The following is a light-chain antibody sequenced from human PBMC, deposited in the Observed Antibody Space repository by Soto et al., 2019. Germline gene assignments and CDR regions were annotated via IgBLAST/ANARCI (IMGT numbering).Light chain of an antibody. Sequence: QSALTQPASVSGSPGQSITISCTGTSSDVGGYNYVSWYQQHPGKAPKLMIYDVSNRPSGVSNRFSGSKSGNTASLTISGLQAEDEDDYYCSSYTSSSTFPCVFGTGTKLTVL. J-gene: IGLJ1*01. CDR3: SSYTSSSTFPCV. V-gene: IGLV2-14*01. CDR2: DVS. CDR1: SSDVGGYNY.